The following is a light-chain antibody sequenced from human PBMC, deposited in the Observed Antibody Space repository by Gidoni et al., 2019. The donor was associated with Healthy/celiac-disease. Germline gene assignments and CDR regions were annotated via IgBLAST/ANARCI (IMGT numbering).Light chain of an antibody. V-gene: IGKV3-11*01. J-gene: IGKJ1*01. CDR2: DAS. CDR1: QSVTSY. CDR3: QQRSNWPTWT. Sequence: IVLTQSPATLSLSPGERATLSCRACQSVTSYLAWYQRKPGQAPRLLIYDASTRATGIPARFSGSGSGTDFTLTISSLEPEDFAVYYCQQRSNWPTWTFGQGTKVEIK.